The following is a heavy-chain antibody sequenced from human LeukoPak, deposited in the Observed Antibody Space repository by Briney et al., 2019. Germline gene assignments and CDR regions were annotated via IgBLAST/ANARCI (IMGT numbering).Heavy chain of an antibody. CDR1: GGSLSSYY. V-gene: IGHV4-59*01. CDR2: IYYSGRT. CDR3: ARAIKDEILILSGIAAVVLDY. J-gene: IGHJ4*02. D-gene: IGHD6-13*01. Sequence: SETLSLTCTVSGGSLSSYYWSWIRQPPGEGLGWVGDIYYSGRTNDNPSLKSPVTISVDTSKNQFSLTLSSVTAADTAVYYCARAIKDEILILSGIAAVVLDYWGQGTLVTVSS.